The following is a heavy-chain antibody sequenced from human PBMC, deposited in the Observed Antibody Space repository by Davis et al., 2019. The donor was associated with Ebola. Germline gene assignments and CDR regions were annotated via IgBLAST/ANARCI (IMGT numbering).Heavy chain of an antibody. CDR1: GGSISSYY. CDR3: ARAGGRTYYYYGMDV. CDR2: IYYSGST. V-gene: IGHV4-59*01. Sequence: PSETLSLTCTVSGGSISSYYWSWIRQPPGKGLEWIGYIYYSGSTNYNPSLKSRVTISVDTSKNQFSLKLSSVTAADTAVYYCARAGGRTYYYYGMDVWGQGTTVTVS. J-gene: IGHJ6*02. D-gene: IGHD1-14*01.